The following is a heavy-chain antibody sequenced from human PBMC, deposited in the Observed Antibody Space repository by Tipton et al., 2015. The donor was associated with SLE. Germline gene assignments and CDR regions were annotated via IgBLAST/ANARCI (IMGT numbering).Heavy chain of an antibody. Sequence: GSLRLSCVASGFTFRNYSMNWVCQAPGKGLEWVSSISSTSHYIYYADSLRGRFTVSRDNAQNSLFLQMDSLRGDDAGVYFCASGIAVAAGSGDAFDIWGRGTMVTVSS. CDR3: ASGIAVAAGSGDAFDI. CDR2: ISSTSHYI. J-gene: IGHJ3*02. CDR1: GFTFRNYS. D-gene: IGHD6-19*01. V-gene: IGHV3-21*03.